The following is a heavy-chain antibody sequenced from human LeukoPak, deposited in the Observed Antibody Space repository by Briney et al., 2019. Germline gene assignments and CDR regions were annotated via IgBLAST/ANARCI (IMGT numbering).Heavy chain of an antibody. CDR1: GFTLSSYG. CDR2: ISYDGSNK. D-gene: IGHD2-21*02. Sequence: GGSLRLSCAASGFTLSSYGTHWVRQAPGKGLEWGVVISYDGSNKYYADSVKGRYTISRDIYKNTLYLQMNSLRAEDTAVYYCAARGDCGGVCYGYWGQGTLVTVSS. J-gene: IGHJ4*02. CDR3: AARGDCGGVCYGY. V-gene: IGHV3-30*03.